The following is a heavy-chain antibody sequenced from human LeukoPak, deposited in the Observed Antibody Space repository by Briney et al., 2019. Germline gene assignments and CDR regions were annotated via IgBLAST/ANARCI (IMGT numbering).Heavy chain of an antibody. J-gene: IGHJ6*03. CDR3: ARGRQDVTMIVVVMTAVSYYLDV. Sequence: PSETLSLTCAVYGVSFSGYYWTWIRQTPGKGLEWIGEMNPSGSTNYNPSLKSRVTISVDTSKNQFSLELSSVTAADTAVYYCARGRQDVTMIVVVMTAVSYYLDVWGKGTTVTVS. CDR2: MNPSGST. D-gene: IGHD3-22*01. CDR1: GVSFSGYY. V-gene: IGHV4-34*01.